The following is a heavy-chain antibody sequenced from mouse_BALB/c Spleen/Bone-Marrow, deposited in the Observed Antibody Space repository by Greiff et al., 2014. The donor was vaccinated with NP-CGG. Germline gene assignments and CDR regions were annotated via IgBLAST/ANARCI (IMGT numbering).Heavy chain of an antibody. CDR2: IYPGDGDI. D-gene: IGHD4-1*01. V-gene: IGHV1-80*01. Sequence: QVQLQQSGAGLVRPGSSVKISCKASGYAFSSYWMNWVKQRPGQGLEWIGQIYPGDGDINYNGNFTDKATLTTDKSSTTAYMQLSSLTSEDSAVHFCARGGRLTGYYFDYWGQGTTLTVSS. CDR3: ARGGRLTGYYFDY. J-gene: IGHJ2*01. CDR1: GYAFSSYW.